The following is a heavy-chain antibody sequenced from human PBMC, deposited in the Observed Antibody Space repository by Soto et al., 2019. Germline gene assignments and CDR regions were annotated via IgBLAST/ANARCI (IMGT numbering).Heavy chain of an antibody. CDR2: ISASGDNA. D-gene: IGHD6-19*01. CDR3: AKFFVAGTRGYFDS. J-gene: IGHJ4*02. CDR1: GFIFSSYA. V-gene: IGHV3-23*01. Sequence: GSLRLSCTASGFIFSSYAMSWVRQAPGKGLEWVSAISASGDNAYYADSVKGRFTISRDRSKSLYLQMKSLRAEDTAIYYCAKFFVAGTRGYFDSWGQGTLVTVSS.